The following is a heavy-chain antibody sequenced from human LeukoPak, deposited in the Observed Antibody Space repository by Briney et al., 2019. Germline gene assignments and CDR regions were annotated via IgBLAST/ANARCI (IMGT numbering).Heavy chain of an antibody. Sequence: GGSLRLSRAASGFTFSSYWMHWVRQAPGKGLVWVSRINDDESHTTYADSVKDRFTISRDNAKNTLYLQMNSPGAAATAVHFCAREVSRLDWFDSWGQGTLVTVSS. J-gene: IGHJ5*01. D-gene: IGHD3-22*01. CDR1: GFTFSSYW. CDR3: AREVSRLDWFDS. V-gene: IGHV3-74*01. CDR2: INDDESHT.